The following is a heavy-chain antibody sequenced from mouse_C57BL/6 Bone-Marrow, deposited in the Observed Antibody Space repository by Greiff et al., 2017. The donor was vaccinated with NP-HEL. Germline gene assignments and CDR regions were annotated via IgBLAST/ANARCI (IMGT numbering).Heavy chain of an antibody. CDR1: GYTFTDYE. CDR3: TRFPPEYYGSAMDY. Sequence: QVQLQQSGAELVRPGASVTLSCKASGYTFTDYEMHWVKQTPVHGLEWIGAIDPETGGTAYNQKFKGKAILTADKSSSTAYMELRSLTSEDSAVYYCTRFPPEYYGSAMDYWGQGTSVTVSS. D-gene: IGHD1-1*01. CDR2: IDPETGGT. V-gene: IGHV1-15*01. J-gene: IGHJ4*01.